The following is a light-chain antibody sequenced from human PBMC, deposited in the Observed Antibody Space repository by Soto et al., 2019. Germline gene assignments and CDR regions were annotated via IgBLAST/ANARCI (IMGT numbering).Light chain of an antibody. CDR1: NSDVGGYNY. CDR2: DVS. J-gene: IGLJ1*01. Sequence: QSELTQPASVSGSPGQSITISCAGTNSDVGGYNYVSWYQQHPGKAPKLMIYDVSNRPSGVSNRFSGSKSGNTASLTISGLQAEDEADYYCSSYTSTPTVFGTGTKVTVL. CDR3: SSYTSTPTV. V-gene: IGLV2-14*01.